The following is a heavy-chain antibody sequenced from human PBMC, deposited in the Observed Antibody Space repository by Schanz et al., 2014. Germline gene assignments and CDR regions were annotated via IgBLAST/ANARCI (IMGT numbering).Heavy chain of an antibody. J-gene: IGHJ6*02. D-gene: IGHD6-13*01. CDR1: DGSISASY. Sequence: QVQLQESGPGLVKPSETLSLTCTVSDGSISASYWGWIRQPPGKGLEWIAYIYYSGSTNYNPSLRGRVTISLDTSKNQFSLKLRSVTSADTAVYYCARDPGYSGQYGLDVWGQGTTVTVSS. V-gene: IGHV4-59*01. CDR2: IYYSGST. CDR3: ARDPGYSGQYGLDV.